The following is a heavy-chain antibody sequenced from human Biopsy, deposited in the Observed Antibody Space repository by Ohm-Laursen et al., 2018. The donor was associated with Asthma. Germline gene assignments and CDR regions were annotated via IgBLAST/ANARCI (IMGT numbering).Heavy chain of an antibody. Sequence: SLRLSCSASGFSFSDYYMTWMRQAPGKGLEWVSSISSSGSTTYPAESVKGRFTISRDNAKKSLFLEMNSLTVEDTAVYFCARGYSASWYFGYWGQGTLVAVSS. CDR2: ISSSGSTT. J-gene: IGHJ4*02. CDR1: GFSFSDYY. CDR3: ARGYSASWYFGY. V-gene: IGHV3-11*01. D-gene: IGHD6-13*01.